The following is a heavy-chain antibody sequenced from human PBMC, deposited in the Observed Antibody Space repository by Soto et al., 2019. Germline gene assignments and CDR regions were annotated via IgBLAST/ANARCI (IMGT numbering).Heavy chain of an antibody. CDR1: GFTFSSYA. CDR3: ARGADYGDYDLIFDY. CDR2: ISYDGSNK. V-gene: IGHV3-30-3*01. Sequence: QVQLVESGGGGVQPGRSLRLSCAASGFTFSSYAMHWVRQAPGKGLEWVAVISYDGSNKYYADSVKGRFTISRDNSKNTLYLQMNGLRAEDTAVYYCARGADYGDYDLIFDYWGQGTLVTVSS. D-gene: IGHD4-17*01. J-gene: IGHJ4*02.